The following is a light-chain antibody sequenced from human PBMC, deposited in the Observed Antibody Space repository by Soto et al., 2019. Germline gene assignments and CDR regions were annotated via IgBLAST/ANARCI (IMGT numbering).Light chain of an antibody. V-gene: IGKV1-8*01. CDR2: AAS. Sequence: AIRMTQSPSSLSASTGDRVTITCRASQGISSYLAWYQQKPGKAPKLLIYAASTLQSGVPSRFSGSGSGTDFTLTISCLQSEDFATYYCQQYYSYPWTCGQGNKGDIK. CDR3: QQYYSYPWT. J-gene: IGKJ1*01. CDR1: QGISSY.